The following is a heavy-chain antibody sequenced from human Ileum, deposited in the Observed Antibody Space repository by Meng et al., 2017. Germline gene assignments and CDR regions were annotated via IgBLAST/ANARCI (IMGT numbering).Heavy chain of an antibody. D-gene: IGHD5-12*01. Sequence: EVHLVGSGVGLVQPGGVLSISCAASGFTFRTYWMHGVRQAPGKGLVWVSRMNGDGSSTNYADSVKGRFIISRDNAKNTLYLQMSSLTAEDTAVYFCATGGSGYYGYWGQGTLVTVSS. CDR1: GFTFRTYW. CDR2: MNGDGSST. V-gene: IGHV3-74*01. J-gene: IGHJ4*02. CDR3: ATGGSGYYGY.